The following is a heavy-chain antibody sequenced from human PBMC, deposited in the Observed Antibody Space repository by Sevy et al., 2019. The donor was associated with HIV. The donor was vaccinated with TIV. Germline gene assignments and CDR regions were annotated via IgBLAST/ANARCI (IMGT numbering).Heavy chain of an antibody. Sequence: SETLSLTCSVSGGSISSYFWTWVRQSPGKGLEWIGNIYFPANTDYSPARKSPVILSLDTSKSQFSLTLKSVTAADTAIYFCARDSTTRPRVLDYWGQGTLVTVSS. D-gene: IGHD1-1*01. V-gene: IGHV4-59*01. CDR3: ARDSTTRPRVLDY. CDR2: IYFPANT. CDR1: GGSISSYF. J-gene: IGHJ4*02.